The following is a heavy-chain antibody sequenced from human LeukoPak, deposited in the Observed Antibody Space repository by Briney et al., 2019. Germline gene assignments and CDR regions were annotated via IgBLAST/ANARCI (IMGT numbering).Heavy chain of an antibody. CDR1: GGSFSGYY. CDR3: ARRRVRGATWFDP. D-gene: IGHD3-10*01. J-gene: IGHJ5*02. V-gene: IGHV4-34*01. Sequence: PSETLSLTCAVYGGSFSGYYWSWIRQPPGKGLEWIGEINHSGSTNYNPSLKSRVTISVDTSKNQFSLKLSSVTAADTAVYYCARRRVRGATWFDPWGQGTLVTVSS. CDR2: INHSGST.